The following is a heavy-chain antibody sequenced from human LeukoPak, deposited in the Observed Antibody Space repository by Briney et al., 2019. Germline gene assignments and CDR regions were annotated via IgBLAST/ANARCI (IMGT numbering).Heavy chain of an antibody. V-gene: IGHV1-18*01. Sequence: ASVKVSCKASGYTFTSYGISWVRQAPGQGLEWMGWISAYNGNTNYAQKLQGRVTMTTDTSTSTAYMELTRLTSDDTAVYYCARARIYGDYYYYGMDVWGQGTTVTVSS. CDR2: ISAYNGNT. CDR3: ARARIYGDYYYYGMDV. J-gene: IGHJ6*02. CDR1: GYTFTSYG. D-gene: IGHD4-17*01.